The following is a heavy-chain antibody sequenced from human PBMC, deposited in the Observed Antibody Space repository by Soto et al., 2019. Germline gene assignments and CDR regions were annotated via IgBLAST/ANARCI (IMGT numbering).Heavy chain of an antibody. Sequence: ASVKVSCKASGYTFTIYAIHWVRQAPGQRLEWMGWINAGNGNTKYSQNIQGRVTITRDASASTAYMELSSLRSKDTAVYYCARKIAMAGDYYFDSRGKRTMGTASS. CDR3: ARKIAMAGDYYFDS. CDR1: GYTFTIYA. CDR2: INAGNGNT. D-gene: IGHD6-19*01. J-gene: IGHJ4*02. V-gene: IGHV1-3*01.